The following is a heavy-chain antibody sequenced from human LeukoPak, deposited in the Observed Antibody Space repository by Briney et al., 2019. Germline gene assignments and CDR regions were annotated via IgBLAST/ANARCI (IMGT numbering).Heavy chain of an antibody. Sequence: GGSLRLSCAASGFTFSSYGMHWVRQAPGKGLEWVAVISYDGSNKYYADSVKGRFTISRDNAKNTLYLQMNSLRAEDTAVYYCARARRCSSTSCYPWFDPWGQGTLVTVSS. J-gene: IGHJ5*02. CDR2: ISYDGSNK. CDR3: ARARRCSSTSCYPWFDP. V-gene: IGHV3-30*03. D-gene: IGHD2-2*01. CDR1: GFTFSSYG.